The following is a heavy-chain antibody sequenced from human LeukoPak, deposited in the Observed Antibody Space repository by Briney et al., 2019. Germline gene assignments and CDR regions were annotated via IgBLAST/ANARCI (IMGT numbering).Heavy chain of an antibody. CDR2: IYYSGST. D-gene: IGHD1-1*01. V-gene: IGHV4-59*08. Sequence: SETLSLTCTVSGGSISTYYWSWIRQPPGKGLEWIGNIYYSGSTNYNPSLKSRVTISVDTSKNQFSLKLTAVTAADTAVYYCARHPWNSGMDVWGQGTTVTVSS. CDR1: GGSISTYY. CDR3: ARHPWNSGMDV. J-gene: IGHJ6*02.